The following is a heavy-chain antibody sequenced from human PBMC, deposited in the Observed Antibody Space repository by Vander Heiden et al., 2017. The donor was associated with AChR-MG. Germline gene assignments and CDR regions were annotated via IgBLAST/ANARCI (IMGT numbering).Heavy chain of an antibody. D-gene: IGHD2-2*02. CDR1: VFPFSSYS. CDR2: ISPNSAST. J-gene: IGHJ6*04. Sequence: EVHLLQSGGGLVEPGGSLPISCAAPVFPFSSYSMTWIRKAPGKGLEWVSSISPNSASTYYADSVKGRFAISRDNANNSLYLQMNSVRAEDAAVYFCARYAVKFYTGSSELDVWGTGTTVIVTS. CDR3: ARYAVKFYTGSSELDV. V-gene: IGHV3-21*01.